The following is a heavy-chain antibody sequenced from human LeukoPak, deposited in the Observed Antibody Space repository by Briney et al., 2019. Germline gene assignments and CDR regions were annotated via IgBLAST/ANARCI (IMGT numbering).Heavy chain of an antibody. Sequence: ASVKVSCKASGHTFTSYYMHWVRQAPGQGLEWMGIINPSGGSTSYAQKSQGRVTMTRDTSTSTVYMELSSLRSEDTAVYYCSRTYSSSFDYWGQGTLVTVSS. D-gene: IGHD6-13*01. CDR3: SRTYSSSFDY. V-gene: IGHV1-46*01. CDR2: INPSGGST. J-gene: IGHJ4*02. CDR1: GHTFTSYY.